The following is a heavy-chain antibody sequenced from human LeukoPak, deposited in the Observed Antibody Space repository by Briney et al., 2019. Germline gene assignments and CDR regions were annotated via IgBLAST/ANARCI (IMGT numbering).Heavy chain of an antibody. CDR1: GVSISSYY. D-gene: IGHD3-22*01. J-gene: IGHJ4*02. CDR2: IYSSGST. CDR3: ARDRGGDYDSSGFQYHFDY. Sequence: SETLSLTCTVSGVSISSYYWTWIRQPPGKGLEWIGYIYSSGSTNYSPSLKSRVTISIDTSKNQFSLRLSSVTAADTAVYFCARDRGGDYDSSGFQYHFDYWGRGALVTVSS. V-gene: IGHV4-59*01.